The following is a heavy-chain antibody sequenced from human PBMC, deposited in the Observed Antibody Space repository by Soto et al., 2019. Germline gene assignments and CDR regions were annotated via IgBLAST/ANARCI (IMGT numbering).Heavy chain of an antibody. V-gene: IGHV3-23*04. CDR1: GFTFSNYA. CDR3: VKEMQRAFPMMCAFGD. J-gene: IGHJ4*02. Sequence: EVYLVESGGGLVQPGGSLRLSCAASGFTFSNYAMSWVRQAPGKGLEWVAGLSGSGVSTYSAESVKGRFTISRDNSKNTVTLQMNSLRDEDTAVYYCVKEMQRAFPMMCAFGDWGQGTLVTVSS. CDR2: LSGSGVST. D-gene: IGHD3-16*01.